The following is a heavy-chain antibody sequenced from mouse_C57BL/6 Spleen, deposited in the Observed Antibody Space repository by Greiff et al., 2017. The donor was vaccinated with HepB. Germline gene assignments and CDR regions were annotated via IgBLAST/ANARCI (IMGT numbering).Heavy chain of an antibody. V-gene: IGHV10-1*01. D-gene: IGHD2-10*01. CDR2: IRSKSNNYAT. J-gene: IGHJ4*01. CDR1: GFSFNTYA. CDR3: VGLLSYAMDY. Sequence: EVQLVESGGGLVQPKGSLKLSCAASGFSFNTYAMNWVRQAPGKGLEWVARIRSKSNNYATYYADSVKDRFTISRDDSESMLYLQMNNLKTEDTAMYYCVGLLSYAMDYWGQGTSVTVSS.